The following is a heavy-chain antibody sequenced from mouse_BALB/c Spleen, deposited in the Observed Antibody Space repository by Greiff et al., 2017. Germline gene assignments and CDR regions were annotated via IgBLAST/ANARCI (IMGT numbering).Heavy chain of an antibody. CDR1: GFTFSDYY. CDR3: ARGTTATPFYAMDY. D-gene: IGHD1-2*01. V-gene: IGHV5-4*02. Sequence: EVQLVESGGGLVKPGGSLKLSCAASGFTFSDYYMYWVRQTPEKRLEWVATISDGGSYTYYPDSVKGRFTISRDNAKNNLYLQMSSLKSEDTAMYYCARGTTATPFYAMDYWGQGTSVTVSS. J-gene: IGHJ4*01. CDR2: ISDGGSYT.